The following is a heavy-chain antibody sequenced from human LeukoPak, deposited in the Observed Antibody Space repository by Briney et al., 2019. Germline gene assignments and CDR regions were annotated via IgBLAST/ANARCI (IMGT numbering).Heavy chain of an antibody. D-gene: IGHD3-10*01. J-gene: IGHJ6*02. CDR1: GGSFSGYY. V-gene: IGHV4-34*01. Sequence: PSETLSLTCAVYGGSFSGYYWSWIRQPPGKGLEWIGEINHSGSTNYNPSLESRVTISIDTSKNQFSLKVNSLTAADTAVYYCARTGYYASGSSYYYGMDVWGQGTTVTVSS. CDR3: ARTGYYASGSSYYYGMDV. CDR2: INHSGST.